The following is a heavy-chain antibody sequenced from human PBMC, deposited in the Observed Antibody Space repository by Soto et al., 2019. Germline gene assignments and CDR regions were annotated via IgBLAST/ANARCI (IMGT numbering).Heavy chain of an antibody. D-gene: IGHD2-15*01. CDR3: AKSGYCSGGSCYPVRHFDY. V-gene: IGHV3-30*18. CDR1: GFTFSSYG. CDR2: ISYDGSNK. J-gene: IGHJ4*02. Sequence: HPGGSLRLSCAASGFTFSSYGMHWVRQAPGKGLEWVAVISYDGSNKYYADSVKGRFTISRDNSKNTLYLQMNSLRAEDTAVYYCAKSGYCSGGSCYPVRHFDYWGQGTLVTVSS.